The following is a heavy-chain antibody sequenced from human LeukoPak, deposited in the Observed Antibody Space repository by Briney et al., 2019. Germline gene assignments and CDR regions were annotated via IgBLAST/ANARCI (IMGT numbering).Heavy chain of an antibody. CDR2: ISSSSSII. V-gene: IGHV3-48*04. J-gene: IGHJ4*02. D-gene: IGHD3-9*01. CDR1: GFTFSSYS. CDR3: AKLHNRYFDWSTFDY. Sequence: PGGSLRLSCAASGFTFSSYSMNWVRQTPGKGLEWVSYISSSSSIIYYADSVKGRFTISRDNAKNSLYLQMNSLRAEDTAVYYCAKLHNRYFDWSTFDYWGQGTLVTVSS.